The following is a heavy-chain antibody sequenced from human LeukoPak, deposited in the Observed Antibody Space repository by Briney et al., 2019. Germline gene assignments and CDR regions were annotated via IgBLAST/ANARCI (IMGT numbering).Heavy chain of an antibody. CDR3: ARHVRYCSGTCLQYFDY. CDR1: GVSISSSSYY. CDR2: IYYSGRT. V-gene: IGHV4-39*01. J-gene: IGHJ4*02. Sequence: SETLSLTCTVSGVSISSSSYYWGWIRQPPGKGLEWIGSIYYSGRTYYNPSLKSRVTISVDTSKNQFSPKLSSVTAADPAVYYCARHVRYCSGTCLQYFDYWGQGTLVTVSS. D-gene: IGHD2-2*01.